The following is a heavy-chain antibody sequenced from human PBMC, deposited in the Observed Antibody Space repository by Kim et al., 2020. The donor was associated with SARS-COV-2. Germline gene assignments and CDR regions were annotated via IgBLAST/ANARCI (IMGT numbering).Heavy chain of an antibody. Sequence: SETLSLTCAVYGGSFSDYNWSWIRQPPGKGLEWIGEINHSGITNLSPSLKSRITISVDTSKSQFSLRLKSMTATDTAVYYFARVRAGVVPAPVPGLGAGYDYYAMDVWGRGTPVAVSS. D-gene: IGHD2-2*02. CDR1: GGSFSDYN. CDR3: ARVRAGVVPAPVPGLGAGYDYYAMDV. J-gene: IGHJ6*02. CDR2: INHSGIT. V-gene: IGHV4-34*01.